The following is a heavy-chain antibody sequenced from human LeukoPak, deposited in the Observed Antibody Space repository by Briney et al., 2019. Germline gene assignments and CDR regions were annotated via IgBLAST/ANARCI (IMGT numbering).Heavy chain of an antibody. J-gene: IGHJ3*02. CDR1: GDSISSYY. CDR2: IYYSGST. Sequence: SETLSLTCTVSGDSISSYYWSWIRQPPGKGLEWIGCIYYSGSTNYNPSLKSRVTISVDTSKNQFSLKLSSVTAADTAVYYCARGNDAFDIWGQGTMVTVSS. V-gene: IGHV4-59*01. D-gene: IGHD1-1*01. CDR3: ARGNDAFDI.